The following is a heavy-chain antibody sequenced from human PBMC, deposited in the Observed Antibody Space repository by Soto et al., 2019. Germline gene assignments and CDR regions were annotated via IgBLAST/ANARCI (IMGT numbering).Heavy chain of an antibody. Sequence: GGSLRLSCAASGFTFSSYAMHWVRQAPGKGLEWVAVISYDGSNKYYADSVKGRFTISRDNSKNTLYLQMNSLRAEDTAVYYCAREDSSSFEYFQHWGQGTLVTVSS. CDR1: GFTFSSYA. J-gene: IGHJ1*01. CDR3: AREDSSSFEYFQH. V-gene: IGHV3-30-3*01. CDR2: ISYDGSNK. D-gene: IGHD6-13*01.